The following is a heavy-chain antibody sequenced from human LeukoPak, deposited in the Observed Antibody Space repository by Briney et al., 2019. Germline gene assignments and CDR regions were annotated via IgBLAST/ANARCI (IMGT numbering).Heavy chain of an antibody. Sequence: ASVKVSCKASGYTFTSYAMHWVRQAPGQRLEWMGWINAGNGNTKYSQKFQGRVTITRDTSASTAYMELSSLRSEDTAVYYCATGGPDYYGSGINGMDVWGQGTTVTVSS. CDR2: INAGNGNT. CDR3: ATGGPDYYGSGINGMDV. V-gene: IGHV1-3*01. CDR1: GYTFTSYA. J-gene: IGHJ6*02. D-gene: IGHD3-10*01.